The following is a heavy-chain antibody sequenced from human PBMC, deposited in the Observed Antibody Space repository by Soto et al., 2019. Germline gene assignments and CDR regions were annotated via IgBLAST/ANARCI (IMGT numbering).Heavy chain of an antibody. CDR2: IYYSGST. D-gene: IGHD2-2*02. J-gene: IGHJ5*02. V-gene: IGHV4-39*01. CDR1: GGSISSSSYY. CDR3: VRTDIVLVPAAIGGWFAP. Sequence: SETLSLTCTVSGGSISSSSYYWGWIRQPPGKGLEWIGSIYYSGSTYYNPSLKSRVTISVDTSKNQFSLNLSSVTAADTAVYYCVRTDIVLVPAAIGGWFAPWGQGTLVTVSS.